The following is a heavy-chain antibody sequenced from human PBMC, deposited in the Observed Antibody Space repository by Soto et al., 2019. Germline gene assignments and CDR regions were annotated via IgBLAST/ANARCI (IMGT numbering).Heavy chain of an antibody. Sequence: ASVKVSCKASGYTFTSYYMHWVRQAPGQGLEWMGIINPSGGSTSYAQKFQGRVTMTRDTSTSTVYMELSSLRSEDTAVYYCARVSSSSWYVQGLFYPWGQGTLVTVSS. J-gene: IGHJ5*02. CDR2: INPSGGST. D-gene: IGHD6-13*01. CDR1: GYTFTSYY. V-gene: IGHV1-46*01. CDR3: ARVSSSSWYVQGLFYP.